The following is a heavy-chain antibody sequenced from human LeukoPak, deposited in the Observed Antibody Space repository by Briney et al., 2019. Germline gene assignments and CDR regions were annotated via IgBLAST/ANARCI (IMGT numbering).Heavy chain of an antibody. V-gene: IGHV4-34*01. Sequence: SETLSLTCAVYGGSFSGYYCSWIRQPPGKGLEWIGEINHVGSTNYNPSLKSRVTLSIDTSKIQFSLKLSSVTAADTAVYYCARLRGYYDRSGYPDWGQGTLVIVSS. D-gene: IGHD3-22*01. CDR1: GGSFSGYY. CDR2: INHVGST. CDR3: ARLRGYYDRSGYPD. J-gene: IGHJ4*02.